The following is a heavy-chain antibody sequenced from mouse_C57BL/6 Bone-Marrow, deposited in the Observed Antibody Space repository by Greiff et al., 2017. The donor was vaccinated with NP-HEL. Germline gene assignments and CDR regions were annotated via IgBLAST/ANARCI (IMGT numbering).Heavy chain of an antibody. D-gene: IGHD2-4*01. CDR3: ASLYDYDVAWFAY. CDR1: GFTFSSYG. V-gene: IGHV5-6*01. CDR2: ISSGGSYT. J-gene: IGHJ3*01. Sequence: EVMLVESGGDLVKPGGSLKLSCAASGFTFSSYGMSWVRQTPDKRLEWVATISSGGSYTYYPDSVKGRFTISRDNAKNTLYLQMSSLKSEDTAMYYCASLYDYDVAWFAYWGQGTLVTVSA.